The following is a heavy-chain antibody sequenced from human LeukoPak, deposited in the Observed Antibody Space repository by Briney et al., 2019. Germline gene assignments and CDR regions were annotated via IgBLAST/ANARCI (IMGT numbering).Heavy chain of an antibody. V-gene: IGHV4-30-4*01. CDR3: ARGGYSLAIDY. CDR1: GGSISSGDYY. CDR2: IYYSGST. J-gene: IGHJ4*02. Sequence: SQTLSLTCTVSGGSISSGDYYWRWIRQPPGKGLEWIGYIYYSGSTYYNPPLKSRVTISVDTSKNQFSLKLSSVTAADTAVYYCARGGYSLAIDYWGQGTLVTVSS. D-gene: IGHD5-18*01.